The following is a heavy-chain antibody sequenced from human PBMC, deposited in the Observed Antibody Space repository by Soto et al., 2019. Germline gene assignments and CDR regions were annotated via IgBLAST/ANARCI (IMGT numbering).Heavy chain of an antibody. J-gene: IGHJ4*02. V-gene: IGHV1-18*01. Sequence: QVQLVQSGAEVKKPGASVKVSCKTSGYTFTSYGISWVRQAPGQGLEWMGWISAYNGNTNYAQKLQGRVTMTTDTSTSTAYRALRSLTSDGTAVYYCARSTIFRQYYCDYWGQGSLVTVSS. CDR2: ISAYNGNT. CDR1: GYTFTSYG. CDR3: ARSTIFRQYYCDY. D-gene: IGHD3-9*01.